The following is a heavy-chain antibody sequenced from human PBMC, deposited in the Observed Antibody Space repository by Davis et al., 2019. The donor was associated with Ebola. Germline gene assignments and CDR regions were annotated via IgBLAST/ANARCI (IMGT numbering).Heavy chain of an antibody. CDR1: GGTFSNYA. V-gene: IGHV1-69*10. CDR2: IIPILGIA. D-gene: IGHD2-2*02. J-gene: IGHJ6*03. Sequence: SVKVSCKASGGTFSNYAISWVRQAPGQGLEWMGGIIPILGIANYAQKFQGRVTITADKSTSTAYIELSSLRSEDTAVYYCATEGGYCSSTSCYTWIYYYMDVWGKGTSVTVSS. CDR3: ATEGGYCSSTSCYTWIYYYMDV.